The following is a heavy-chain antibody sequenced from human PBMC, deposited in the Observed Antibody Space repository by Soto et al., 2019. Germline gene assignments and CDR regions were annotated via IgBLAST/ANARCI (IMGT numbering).Heavy chain of an antibody. CDR1: GFTFSSYS. Sequence: PGGSLRLSCAASGFTFSSYSMNWVRQAPGKGLEWVSYISSSSSTIYYADSVKGRFTISRDNAKNSLYLQMNSLRDEDTAVYYCARDQDIVLVPAAPYYYYGMDVWGQGTTVTVSS. D-gene: IGHD2-2*01. V-gene: IGHV3-48*02. J-gene: IGHJ6*02. CDR3: ARDQDIVLVPAAPYYYYGMDV. CDR2: ISSSSSTI.